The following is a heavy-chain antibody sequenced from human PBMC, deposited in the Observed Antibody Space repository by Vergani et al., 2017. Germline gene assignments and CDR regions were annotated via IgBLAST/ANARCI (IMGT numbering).Heavy chain of an antibody. J-gene: IGHJ4*02. Sequence: QLQLQESGPGLVKPSETLSLTCTVSGGSISSSSYYWGWIRQPPGKGLEWIGSIYYSGSTSYNPSLKSRVTISVDTSKNQFSLKLSSVTAADTAVYYCARLISEVGAPSPFDDWGQGTLVTGSS. CDR1: GGSISSSSYY. D-gene: IGHD1-26*01. CDR2: IYYSGST. CDR3: ARLISEVGAPSPFDD. V-gene: IGHV4-39*01.